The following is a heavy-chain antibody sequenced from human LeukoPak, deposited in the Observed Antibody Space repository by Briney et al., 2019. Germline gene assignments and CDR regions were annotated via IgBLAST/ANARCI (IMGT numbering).Heavy chain of an antibody. CDR3: ARDGYSYYYDSSGPGGGYYYYYYMDV. CDR2: ISSSGSTI. Sequence: GGTLRLSCAASGFTFSSYGMSWVRQAPGKGLEWVSYISSSGSTIYYADSVKGRFTISRDNAKNSLYLQMNSLRAEDTAVYYCARDGYSYYYDSSGPGGGYYYYYYMDVWGKGTTVTVSS. D-gene: IGHD3-22*01. CDR1: GFTFSSYG. J-gene: IGHJ6*03. V-gene: IGHV3-48*04.